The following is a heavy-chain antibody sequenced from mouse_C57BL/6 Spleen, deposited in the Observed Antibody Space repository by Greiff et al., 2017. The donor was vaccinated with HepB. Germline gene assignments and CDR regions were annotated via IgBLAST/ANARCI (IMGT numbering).Heavy chain of an antibody. Sequence: DVMLVESGEGLVKPGGSLKLSCAATGFTFSSYAMSWVRQTPEKRLEWVAYISSGGDYIYYADTVKGRFTISRDNARNTLYLQMSSLKSEDTAMYYCTRALRYFDVWGTGTTDTVSS. D-gene: IGHD1-1*01. CDR3: TRALRYFDV. V-gene: IGHV5-9-1*02. J-gene: IGHJ1*03. CDR2: ISSGGDYI. CDR1: GFTFSSYA.